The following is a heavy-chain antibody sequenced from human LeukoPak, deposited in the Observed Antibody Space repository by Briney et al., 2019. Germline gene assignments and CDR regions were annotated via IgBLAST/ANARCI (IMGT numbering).Heavy chain of an antibody. CDR1: GGSFSGYY. CDR2: INHSGST. D-gene: IGHD1-7*01. Sequence: SETLSLTCAVYGGSFSGYYWSWIRQPPGKGLEWIGEINHSGSTNYNPSLKSRVTISVDTSKNQFSLKLSSVTAADTAVYYCARQGGTIYCYYYYGMDVWGQGTTVTVSS. CDR3: ARQGGTIYCYYYYGMDV. V-gene: IGHV4-34*01. J-gene: IGHJ6*02.